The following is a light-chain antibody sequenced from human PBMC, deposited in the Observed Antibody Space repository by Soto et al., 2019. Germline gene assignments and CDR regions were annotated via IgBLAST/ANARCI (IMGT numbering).Light chain of an antibody. CDR2: DGS. CDR3: LQYYNYWT. CDR1: QSLLTW. V-gene: IGKV1-5*01. J-gene: IGKJ1*01. Sequence: DIQMTQSPSTLSASVGDRVTITCRASQSLLTWLAWYQQKSGQAPKLLIYDGSTLESGVPSRFSGSGSETECSLTIRGLQPDDFATYYCLQYYNYWTFGQGTKVEL.